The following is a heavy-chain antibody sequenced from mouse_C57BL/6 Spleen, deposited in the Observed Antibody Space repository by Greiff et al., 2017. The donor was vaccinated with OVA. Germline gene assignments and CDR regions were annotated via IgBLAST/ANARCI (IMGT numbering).Heavy chain of an antibody. J-gene: IGHJ1*03. CDR3: ARGGDYGSSMYFDV. CDR1: GYTFTSYW. Sequence: QVQLKQSGAELVMPGASVKLSCKASGYTFTSYWMHWVKQRPGQGLEWIGEIDPSDSYTNYNQKFKGKSTLTVDKSSSTAYMQLSSLTSEDSAVYYCARGGDYGSSMYFDVWGTGTTVTVSS. CDR2: IDPSDSYT. V-gene: IGHV1-69*01. D-gene: IGHD1-1*01.